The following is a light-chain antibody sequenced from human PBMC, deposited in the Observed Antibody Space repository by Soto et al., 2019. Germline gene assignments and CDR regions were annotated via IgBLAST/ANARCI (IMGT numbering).Light chain of an antibody. CDR2: KAS. V-gene: IGKV1-5*03. CDR3: QQYNNYSPVT. CDR1: QSISTW. Sequence: DIQMTQSPPTLSASVGDRVAITCRASQSISTWLAWYQQKPGKAPKLLVYKASSLESGVPSRFSGSGSGTEFTLTIAGLQPDDFATYYCQQYNNYSPVTVGQGTRLEIK. J-gene: IGKJ5*01.